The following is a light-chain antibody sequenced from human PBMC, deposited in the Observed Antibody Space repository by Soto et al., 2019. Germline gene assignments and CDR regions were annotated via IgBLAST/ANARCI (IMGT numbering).Light chain of an antibody. CDR3: QQYGSSGT. Sequence: EVVLTQSPGTLSLSPMERARLAFRASQSVTNNYLAWYQQRPGLAPRLLIYGASTRTAGIPDRFSGSGSGTDFTLTISRLETEDFAVYYCQQYGSSGTFGQGTKVDIK. CDR1: QSVTNNY. J-gene: IGKJ1*01. V-gene: IGKV3-20*01. CDR2: GAS.